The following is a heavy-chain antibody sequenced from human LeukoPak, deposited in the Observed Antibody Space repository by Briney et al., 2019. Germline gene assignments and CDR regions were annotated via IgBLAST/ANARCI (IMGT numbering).Heavy chain of an antibody. CDR2: IYYSGST. J-gene: IGHJ4*02. CDR1: GGSISSSSYY. Sequence: SETLSLTCTVSGGSISSSSYYWGWIRQPPGKGLEWIGSIYYSGSTYYNPSLKSRVTISVDTSKNQFSLKLSSVTAADTAVYYCARHREMATIDYCGQGTLVTVSS. CDR3: ARHREMATIDY. V-gene: IGHV4-39*01. D-gene: IGHD5-24*01.